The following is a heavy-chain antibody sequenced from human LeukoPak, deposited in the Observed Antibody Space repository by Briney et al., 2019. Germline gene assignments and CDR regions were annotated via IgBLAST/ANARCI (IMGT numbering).Heavy chain of an antibody. D-gene: IGHD6-19*01. Sequence: GGSLRLSCVASGFTFSNYWMSGVRQAPGKGLEWVANIKQGESERYYVDSVKGRFIISRDNAKNSLYLQMNSLRADDTALYYCARGGQGSSGPTDYWGQGTLVTVSS. CDR1: GFTFSNYW. V-gene: IGHV3-7*01. CDR3: ARGGQGSSGPTDY. J-gene: IGHJ4*02. CDR2: IKQGESER.